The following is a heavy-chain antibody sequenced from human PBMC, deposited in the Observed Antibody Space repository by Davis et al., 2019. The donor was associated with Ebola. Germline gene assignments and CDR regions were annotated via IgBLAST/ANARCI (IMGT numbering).Heavy chain of an antibody. CDR2: INVGNGNT. V-gene: IGHV1-3*01. CDR3: ARDVSSSFDILTGYYFDASFDV. J-gene: IGHJ3*01. CDR1: GYTFIDFV. D-gene: IGHD3-9*01. Sequence: AASVKVSCKASGYTFIDFVIHWVRQAPGQGLEWMGWINVGNGNTKYSRSLHGRGSINRDTSATTVYMEISSLRSEDTAVYYCARDVSSSFDILTGYYFDASFDVWGQGTMVTVSS.